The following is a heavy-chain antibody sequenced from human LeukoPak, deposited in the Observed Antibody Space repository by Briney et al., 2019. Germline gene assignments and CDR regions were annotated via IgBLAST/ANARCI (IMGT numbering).Heavy chain of an antibody. J-gene: IGHJ6*02. CDR2: INAGNGNT. V-gene: IGHV1-3*01. CDR1: GYTFTSYA. D-gene: IGHD6-13*01. Sequence: GASVKVSCKASGYTFTSYAMHWVRQAPGQRLEWMGWINAGNGNTKYSQKFQGRVTITRDTSASTAYMELSSLRSEDTAVYYCARALSPAHSSSWYTQNYYYYGMDVWGQGTTVTVSS. CDR3: ARALSPAHSSSWYTQNYYYYGMDV.